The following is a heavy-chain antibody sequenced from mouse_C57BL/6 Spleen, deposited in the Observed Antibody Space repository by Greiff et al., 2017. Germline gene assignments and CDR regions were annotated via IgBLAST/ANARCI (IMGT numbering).Heavy chain of an antibody. CDR3: TRIYDGYYPFAY. J-gene: IGHJ3*01. Sequence: VQLQQSGTVLARPGASVKMSCKTSGYTFTSYWMHWVKQRPGQGLEWIGAIYPGNSDTSYNQKFKGKAKLTAVTSASTAYMELSSLTNEDSAVYYYTRIYDGYYPFAYWGQGTLVTVSA. CDR2: IYPGNSDT. V-gene: IGHV1-5*01. CDR1: GYTFTSYW. D-gene: IGHD2-3*01.